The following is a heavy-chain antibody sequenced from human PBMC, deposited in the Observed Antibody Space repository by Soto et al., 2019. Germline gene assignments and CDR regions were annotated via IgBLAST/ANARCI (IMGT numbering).Heavy chain of an antibody. D-gene: IGHD1-26*01. V-gene: IGHV1-2*02. CDR2: INPYSGAT. CDR3: ARGVLFSGSSLYYFDY. J-gene: IGHJ4*02. Sequence: ASVKFSCKASGYTFTDYYMHWVRQAPGQGLEWMGWINPYSGATTYAQKFQGRVAMTRDTSDSTVYMELSSLRSEDTAVYYCARGVLFSGSSLYYFDYWGQGTLVTVSS. CDR1: GYTFTDYY.